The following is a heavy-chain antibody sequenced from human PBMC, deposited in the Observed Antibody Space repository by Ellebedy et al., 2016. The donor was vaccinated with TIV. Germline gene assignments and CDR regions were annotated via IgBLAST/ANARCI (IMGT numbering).Heavy chain of an antibody. J-gene: IGHJ4*02. D-gene: IGHD2-21*02. CDR3: TRRTYCGGDCYSFDY. CDR2: ITNKANSYAT. CDR1: GFTFSGST. Sequence: PAGSLRLSCAASGFTFSGSTIHWVRQASGKGLEWVGRITNKANSYATAYATSVKGRFTISRDDSKNTAYLQMNSLKTGDTAVYYCTRRTYCGGDCYSFDYWGQGTLVTVSS. V-gene: IGHV3-73*01.